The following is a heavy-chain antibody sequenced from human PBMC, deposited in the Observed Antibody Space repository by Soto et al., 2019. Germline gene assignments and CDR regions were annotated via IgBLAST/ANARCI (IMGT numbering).Heavy chain of an antibody. CDR2: IYWNDDK. CDR1: GFSLTTSGVA. D-gene: IGHD3-3*01. V-gene: IGHV2-5*01. Sequence: QITLKESGPTLVKPTQTLTLTCTFSGFSLTTSGVAVGWIRQSPGKALAWLALIYWNDDKRYSPSLNNRLTIAKDTAKHQVVLTMTNMDPVDTATYYCAHGVFTIYYAIDVWGQGTTVTVSS. CDR3: AHGVFTIYYAIDV. J-gene: IGHJ6*02.